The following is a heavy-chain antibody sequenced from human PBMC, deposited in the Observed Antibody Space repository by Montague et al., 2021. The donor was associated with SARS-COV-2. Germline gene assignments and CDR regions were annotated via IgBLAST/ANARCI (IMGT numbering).Heavy chain of an antibody. CDR1: GFSLSTSGVG. CDR3: AHKSAMFTASYFDY. J-gene: IGHJ4*02. CDR2: IYWDGDK. Sequence: PALVKPTQTLTLTCTFSGFSLSTSGVGVGWIRQPPGKALEWLALIYWDGDKRYSPSLKSRLTITKDTSKNQVVLTMTNMDPVDTATYYCAHKSAMFTASYFDYWGQGTLVTVSS. V-gene: IGHV2-5*02. D-gene: IGHD5-18*01.